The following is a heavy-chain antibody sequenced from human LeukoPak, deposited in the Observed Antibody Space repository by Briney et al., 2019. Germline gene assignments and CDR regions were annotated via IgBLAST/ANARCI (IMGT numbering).Heavy chain of an antibody. Sequence: GGSLRLSCAASGFTFSGYDMHWVRQATGKGLEWVSAIGTAGDTYYPGSVKGRFTISRENAKNSLYLQMNSLRAEDTAVYYCARSLAHCTWSGYYTPYYYYYMDVWGKGTTVSVSS. CDR1: GFTFSGYD. D-gene: IGHD3-3*01. CDR3: ARSLAHCTWSGYYTPYYYYYMDV. V-gene: IGHV3-13*01. CDR2: IGTAGDT. J-gene: IGHJ6*03.